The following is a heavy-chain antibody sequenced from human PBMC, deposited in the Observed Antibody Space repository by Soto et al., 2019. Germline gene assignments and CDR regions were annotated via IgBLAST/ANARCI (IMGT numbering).Heavy chain of an antibody. Sequence: PSETLSLTCSVSGCSISSYFRNWLRQPPGKGLEWIGYIYDDGTTDYNPSLKSRVTILLDMSKNQFSLKLSSVTAADTAVYYCVSSRSAIYGDALDVWGQGTMVTVSS. CDR1: GCSISSYF. CDR2: IYDDGTT. J-gene: IGHJ3*01. D-gene: IGHD2-2*01. V-gene: IGHV4-59*03. CDR3: VSSRSAIYGDALDV.